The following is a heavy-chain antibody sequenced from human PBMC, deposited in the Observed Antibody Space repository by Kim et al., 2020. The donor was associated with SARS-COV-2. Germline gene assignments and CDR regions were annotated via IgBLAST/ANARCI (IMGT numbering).Heavy chain of an antibody. CDR2: INAGNGNT. CDR1: GYTFTSYA. J-gene: IGHJ5*02. V-gene: IGHV1-3*01. D-gene: IGHD3-10*01. CDR3: ARDPSITMVRGVMGWFDP. Sequence: ASVKVSCKASGYTFTSYAMHWVRQAPGQRLEWMGWINAGNGNTKYSQKFQGRVTITRDTSASTAYMELSSLRSEDTAVYYCARDPSITMVRGVMGWFDPWGQGTLVTVSS.